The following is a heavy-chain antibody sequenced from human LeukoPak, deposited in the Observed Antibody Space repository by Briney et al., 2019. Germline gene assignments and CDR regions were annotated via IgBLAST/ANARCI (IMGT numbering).Heavy chain of an antibody. CDR2: TVSEIDGGTT. V-gene: IGHV3-15*04. CDR3: TTDEDWNYARKDV. J-gene: IGHJ6*02. Sequence: GGSQRLSCAASGFTFNYAWMSWVRQVPGKGLEWVGQTVSEIDGGTTDYATPVKGRFTISRDDSKSTLYLQMNSLKIEDTAVYYCTTDEDWNYARKDVWGQGATVTVSS. D-gene: IGHD1-7*01. CDR1: GFTFNYAW.